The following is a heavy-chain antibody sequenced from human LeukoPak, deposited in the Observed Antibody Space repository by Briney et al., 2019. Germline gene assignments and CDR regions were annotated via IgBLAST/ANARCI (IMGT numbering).Heavy chain of an antibody. CDR3: AKKTTFSGAAY. J-gene: IGHJ4*02. D-gene: IGHD3-16*01. Sequence: GGSLRLSCAASGFTVSSNYMNWVRQAPGKGLEWVSVVDRGGSTYYADSVKGRFTISRDNSKNTVYLQMNSLRAEDTAVYYCAKKTTFSGAAYWGQGTLVTVSS. CDR1: GFTVSSNY. CDR2: VDRGGST. V-gene: IGHV3-66*01.